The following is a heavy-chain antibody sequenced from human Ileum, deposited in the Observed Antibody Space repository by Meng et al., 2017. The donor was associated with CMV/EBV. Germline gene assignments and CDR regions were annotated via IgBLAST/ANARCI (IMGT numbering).Heavy chain of an antibody. Sequence: QGPLPGAGQEPVKPPQTLSLSCTVSRASLSSGDYYWSWIRQPTGKGLEWIGYIFFSGNTYYNPSLNNRVIISIDTPRNQFSLKVDSVTAADTAVYYCARFRIAALGNLFDPWGHGTLVTVSS. J-gene: IGHJ5*02. CDR3: ARFRIAALGNLFDP. CDR2: IFFSGNT. V-gene: IGHV4-30-4*08. D-gene: IGHD6-13*01. CDR1: RASLSSGDYY.